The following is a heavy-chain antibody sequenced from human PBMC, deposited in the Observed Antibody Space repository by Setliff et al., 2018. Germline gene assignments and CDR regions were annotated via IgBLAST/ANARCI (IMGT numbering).Heavy chain of an antibody. CDR2: INHSGGT. CDR1: GGSFSGYY. Sequence: PSETLSLTCAVYGGSFSGYYWSWIRQPPGKGLEWIGEINHSGGTNYNPSLKSRVTISVDTSKNQFSLKLSSVTAADTAVYYCARGKERITMIVVVTSGAFDIWGQGTMVTVSS. V-gene: IGHV4-34*01. CDR3: ARGKERITMIVVVTSGAFDI. D-gene: IGHD3-22*01. J-gene: IGHJ3*02.